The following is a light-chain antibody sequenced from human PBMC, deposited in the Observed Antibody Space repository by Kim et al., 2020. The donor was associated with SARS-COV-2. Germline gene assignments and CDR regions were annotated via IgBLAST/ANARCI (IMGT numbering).Light chain of an antibody. CDR2: DAS. CDR3: QQRSNWPPIT. CDR1: QSVGSY. Sequence: EIVLKQSPATLSLSPGDRAPLSCRASQSVGSYLAWFQQKPGQAPRLLIYDASGRATGIPARFSGSGSGTDFTLTISSLEPEVFAVYYCQQRSNWPPITFGQGTRLEIK. J-gene: IGKJ5*01. V-gene: IGKV3-11*01.